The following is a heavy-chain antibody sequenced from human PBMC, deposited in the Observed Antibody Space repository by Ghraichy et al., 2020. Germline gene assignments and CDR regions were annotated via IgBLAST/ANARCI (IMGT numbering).Heavy chain of an antibody. CDR1: GFTFSSYA. Sequence: GGSLRLSCAASGFTFSSYAMSWVRQAPGKGLEWVSAISGSGGSTYYADSVKGRFTISRDNSKNTLYLQMNSLRAEDTAVYYCAKDISYQSTIFGVVSDYWGQGTLVTVSS. CDR2: ISGSGGST. D-gene: IGHD3-3*01. V-gene: IGHV3-23*01. CDR3: AKDISYQSTIFGVVSDY. J-gene: IGHJ4*02.